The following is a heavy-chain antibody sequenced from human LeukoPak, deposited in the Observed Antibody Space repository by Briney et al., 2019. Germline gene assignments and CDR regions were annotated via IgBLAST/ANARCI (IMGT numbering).Heavy chain of an antibody. Sequence: GGSLRLSCAASGFTFSSYVMSWVRQAPGKGLEWVAIIWYDGSNKYYADSVKGRFTISRDNSKNTVYLQMNSLRGEDTAVYYCARDYGTTPGFSKGDFHYWGQGTLVTVSS. D-gene: IGHD2-2*01. V-gene: IGHV3-33*08. CDR3: ARDYGTTPGFSKGDFHY. J-gene: IGHJ1*01. CDR2: IWYDGSNK. CDR1: GFTFSSYV.